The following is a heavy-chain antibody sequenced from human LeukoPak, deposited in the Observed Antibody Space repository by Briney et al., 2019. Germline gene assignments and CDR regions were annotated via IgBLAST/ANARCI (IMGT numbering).Heavy chain of an antibody. CDR1: GGSISSYY. J-gene: IGHJ4*02. V-gene: IGHV4-59*01. D-gene: IGHD2-21*02. CDR2: IYYSGST. Sequence: SETLSLTCTVSGGSISSYYWSWIRQPPGKGLEWIGYIYYSGSTNYNPSLKSRVTISVDTSKNQFSLKLSSVTAADTAVYYCARLAYCGGDCYFLDYWGQGTLVTVSS. CDR3: ARLAYCGGDCYFLDY.